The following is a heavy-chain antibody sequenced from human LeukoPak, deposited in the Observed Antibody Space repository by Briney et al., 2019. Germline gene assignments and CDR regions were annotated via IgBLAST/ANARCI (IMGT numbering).Heavy chain of an antibody. Sequence: SETLSLTCAVYGGSFSGYYWSWIRQTPGKGLEWIGEINHSGSTNYNPSLKSRVTISVDTSKNQFSLKLNFVTAADTAVYLCAREGVSVTNFDYWGRGTLVTVSS. CDR1: GGSFSGYY. V-gene: IGHV4-34*01. CDR3: AREGVSVTNFDY. CDR2: INHSGST. D-gene: IGHD3-3*01. J-gene: IGHJ4*02.